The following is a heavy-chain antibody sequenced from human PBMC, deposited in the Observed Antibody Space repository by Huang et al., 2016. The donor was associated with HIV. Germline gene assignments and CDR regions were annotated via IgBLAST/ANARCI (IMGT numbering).Heavy chain of an antibody. J-gene: IGHJ5*02. D-gene: IGHD3-16*01. CDR1: GGSFSSYY. CDR2: INHRGPT. V-gene: IGHV4-34*01. CDR3: AREIMISFGGPFDP. Sequence: QVQLHQWGAGLLKPSETLSLTCAVYGGSFSSYYWNWIRQSPGKGLEWIGQINHRGPTTYNPSLKSRVTVSVDTSKKQFSLKLNAVTAADTAVYYCAREIMISFGGPFDPWGQGTLVTVSS.